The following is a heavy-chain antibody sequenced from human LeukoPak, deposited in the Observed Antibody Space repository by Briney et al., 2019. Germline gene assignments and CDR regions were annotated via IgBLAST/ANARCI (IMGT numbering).Heavy chain of an antibody. CDR1: GGSISSYY. J-gene: IGHJ6*03. CDR2: IYTSGST. V-gene: IGHV4-4*07. Sequence: SETLSLTCTVSGGSISSYYWSWIRQPAGKGLEWIGRIYTSGSTNYNPSLKSRVTMSVDTSKNQFSLKLSSVTAADTAVYYCARGPYRNYYYYMDVWGKGTTVTVSS. D-gene: IGHD2-15*01. CDR3: ARGPYRNYYYYMDV.